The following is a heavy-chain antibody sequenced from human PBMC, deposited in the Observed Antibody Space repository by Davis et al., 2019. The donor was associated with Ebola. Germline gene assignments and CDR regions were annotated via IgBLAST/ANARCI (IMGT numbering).Heavy chain of an antibody. J-gene: IGHJ4*02. V-gene: IGHV4-39*01. Sequence: PSETLSLTCTVSGGSISSSSYYWGWIRQPPGKGLEWIGSIYYSGSTYYNPSLKSRVTISVDTSKNQFSLKLSSVTAADTAVYYCARRGLGEVAVAASGAFDYWGQGTLVTVSS. D-gene: IGHD6-19*01. CDR3: ARRGLGEVAVAASGAFDY. CDR2: IYYSGST. CDR1: GGSISSSSYY.